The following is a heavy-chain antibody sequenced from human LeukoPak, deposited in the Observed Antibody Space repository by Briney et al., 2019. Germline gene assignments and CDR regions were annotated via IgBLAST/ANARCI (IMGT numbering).Heavy chain of an antibody. CDR1: GFTFSSYG. J-gene: IGHJ4*02. D-gene: IGHD5-12*01. Sequence: GGSLRLSCAAPGFTFSSYGMHWVRQAPGKGLEWVAVISYDGSNKFYADSVKGRFTISRDNSKNTLYLQMNSLRAEDTAVYYCAKPLVATNIFDYWGQGTLVTVSS. CDR2: ISYDGSNK. V-gene: IGHV3-30*18. CDR3: AKPLVATNIFDY.